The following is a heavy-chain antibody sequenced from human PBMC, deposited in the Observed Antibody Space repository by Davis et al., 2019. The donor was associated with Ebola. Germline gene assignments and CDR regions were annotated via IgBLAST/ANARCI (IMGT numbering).Heavy chain of an antibody. CDR2: IYRGDSDT. CDR1: GYTFSAYW. V-gene: IGHV5-51*01. J-gene: IGHJ4*02. Sequence: GESLKISCKASGYTFSAYWIGWVRQMPGKGREWMGIIYRGDSDTRYSPSFQGQVTISADKSISTAYLQWSSLKASDTAMYYCARGTDGYNPGGYFDSWGQGTLVTVSS. CDR3: ARGTDGYNPGGYFDS. D-gene: IGHD5-24*01.